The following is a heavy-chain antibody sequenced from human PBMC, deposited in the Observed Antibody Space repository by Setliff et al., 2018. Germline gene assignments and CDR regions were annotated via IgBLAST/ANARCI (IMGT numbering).Heavy chain of an antibody. CDR2: ISAYNGNT. J-gene: IGHJ4*02. V-gene: IGHV1-18*01. Sequence: ASVKVSCKASGYTFTSYGISWVRQAPGQGLEWMGWISAYNGNTNYAQKLQGRVTMTTDTSTSTAYMELRSLRSEDTAVYYCAVNSGYDTSYARFDYWGQGTLVTVSS. D-gene: IGHD5-12*01. CDR1: GYTFTSYG. CDR3: AVNSGYDTSYARFDY.